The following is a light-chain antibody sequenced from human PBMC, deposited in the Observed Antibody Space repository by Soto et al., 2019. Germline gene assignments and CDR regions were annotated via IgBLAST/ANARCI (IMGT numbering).Light chain of an antibody. CDR2: AAS. Sequence: DIQMTQSASSLSASVGDRVTITCRESQSISCYLNWYQHKPGKATKLLIYAASSLQSGVPSRFSDSESGTDFTLTISKMQPEDVATYYCQQSYSTLWMFGQGTKVEIK. CDR1: QSISCY. CDR3: QQSYSTLWM. V-gene: IGKV1-39*01. J-gene: IGKJ1*01.